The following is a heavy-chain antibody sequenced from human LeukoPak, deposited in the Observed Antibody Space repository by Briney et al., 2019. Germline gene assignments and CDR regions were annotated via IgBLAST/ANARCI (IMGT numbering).Heavy chain of an antibody. J-gene: IGHJ5*02. V-gene: IGHV4-61*02. CDR1: GGSISSGSYY. CDR3: ARGIAVAANWFDP. CDR2: IYTSGST. D-gene: IGHD6-19*01. Sequence: SQTLSLTCTVSGGSISSGSYYWSWIRQPAGKGLEWIGRIYTSGSTNYNPSLKSRVTMSVDTSKNQFSLKLSSVTAADTAVYYCARGIAVAANWFDPWGQGTLVTVSS.